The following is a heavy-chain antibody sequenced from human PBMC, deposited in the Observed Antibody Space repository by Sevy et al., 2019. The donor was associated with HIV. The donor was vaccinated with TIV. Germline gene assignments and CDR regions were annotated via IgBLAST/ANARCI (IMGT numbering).Heavy chain of an antibody. D-gene: IGHD5-18*01. CDR1: GDSISSSNYY. Sequence: SETLSLTCTVSGDSISSSNYYGGWIRQPPGKGLEWIGSIYYSGSTYYNPSLQSRVTISVDTSKNQFSLSLRSVTATDTAVYYCARHGGRIQQWYFHYWGQGTLVTVSS. CDR2: IYYSGST. CDR3: ARHGGRIQQWYFHY. J-gene: IGHJ4*02. V-gene: IGHV4-39*01.